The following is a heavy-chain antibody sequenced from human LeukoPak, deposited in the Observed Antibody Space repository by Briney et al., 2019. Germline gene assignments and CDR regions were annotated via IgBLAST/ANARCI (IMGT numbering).Heavy chain of an antibody. Sequence: GGSLRLSCAASGFTFSSYWMSWVRQAPGKGLEWVANIKQDGNEKYYVDSVKGRFTISRDNAKNSLHLQMNSLRAEDTAVYNCARSWGVEGFDYWGQGTLVTVSS. J-gene: IGHJ4*02. CDR2: IKQDGNEK. CDR3: ARSWGVEGFDY. CDR1: GFTFSSYW. D-gene: IGHD3-10*01. V-gene: IGHV3-7*01.